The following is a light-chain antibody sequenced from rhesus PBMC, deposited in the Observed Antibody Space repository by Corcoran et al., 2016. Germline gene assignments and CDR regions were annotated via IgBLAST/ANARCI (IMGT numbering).Light chain of an antibody. Sequence: DIQMTQSPSALSASVGDRVTISCRASQNIYSNLAWYQQKPGKAPKLLIYAAYSLQTGVPSRFSGRGSGTDFTLTISSLQPEDSAAYYCQHYSDNPFTFGPGTKLDIK. CDR1: QNIYSN. CDR2: AAY. V-gene: IGKV1S8*01. J-gene: IGKJ3*01. CDR3: QHYSDNPFT.